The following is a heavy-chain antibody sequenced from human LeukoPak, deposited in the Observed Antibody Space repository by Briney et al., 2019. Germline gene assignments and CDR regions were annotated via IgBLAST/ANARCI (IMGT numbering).Heavy chain of an antibody. V-gene: IGHV4-39*01. J-gene: IGHJ4*02. CDR1: GGSISSSSYY. Sequence: SETLSLTCTVSGGSISSSSYYWGWIRQPPGKGLEWIGSIYYSGSTYYNPSLKSRVTISVDTSKNQFSLKLSSVTAADTAVYYCARQETATYYDLWSGYLGYFDYWGQGTLVTVSS. CDR2: IYYSGST. CDR3: ARQETATYYDLWSGYLGYFDY. D-gene: IGHD3-3*01.